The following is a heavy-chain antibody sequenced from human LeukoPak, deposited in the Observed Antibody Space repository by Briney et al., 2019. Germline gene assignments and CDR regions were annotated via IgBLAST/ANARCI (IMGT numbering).Heavy chain of an antibody. CDR3: ARDFRRRYFDY. CDR2: IYTSGST. V-gene: IGHV4-4*07. CDR1: GGSITNYY. Sequence: PSETLSLTCTVSGGSITNYYWSWIRQPAGKGLEWIGRIYTSGSTNYNPSFKSRVTISVDTSKSQFSLKLSSVTAADTAVYYCARDFRRRYFDYWGQGTLVTVSS. J-gene: IGHJ4*02.